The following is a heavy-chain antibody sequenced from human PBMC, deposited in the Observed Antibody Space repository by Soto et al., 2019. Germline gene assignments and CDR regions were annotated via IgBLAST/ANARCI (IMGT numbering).Heavy chain of an antibody. CDR1: GFTFSSYS. CDR3: ARDPNYIVVVPPAIMAV. V-gene: IGHV3-48*02. D-gene: IGHD2-2*01. Sequence: PGGSLRLSCAASGFTFSSYSMNWVRQAPGKGLEWVSYISSSSSTIYYADSVKGRFTISRDNAKNSLYLQMNSLRDEDTAVYYCARDPNYIVVVPPAIMAVWGQGTTVPGSS. J-gene: IGHJ6*02. CDR2: ISSSSSTI.